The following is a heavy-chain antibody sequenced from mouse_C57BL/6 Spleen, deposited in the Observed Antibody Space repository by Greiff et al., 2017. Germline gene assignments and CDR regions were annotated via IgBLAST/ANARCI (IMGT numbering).Heavy chain of an antibody. CDR3: ARPPYYDYPWFAY. CDR2: ISNGGGST. J-gene: IGHJ3*01. V-gene: IGHV5-12*01. CDR1: GFTFSDYY. D-gene: IGHD2-4*01. Sequence: EVKLMESGGGLVQPGGSLKLSCAASGFTFSDYYMYWVRQTPEKRLEWVAYISNGGGSTYYPDTVKGRFTISRDNAKNTLYLQMSRLKSEDTAMYYCARPPYYDYPWFAYWGQGTLVTVSA.